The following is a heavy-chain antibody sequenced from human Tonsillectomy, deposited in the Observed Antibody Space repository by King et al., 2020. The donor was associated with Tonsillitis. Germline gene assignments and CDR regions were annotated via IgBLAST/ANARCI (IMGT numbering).Heavy chain of an antibody. V-gene: IGHV3-9*01. J-gene: IGHJ4*02. Sequence: VQLVESGGGLVQPGRSLRLSCAASGFTFDDYAMHWVRQAPGKGLEWVSDISWNSGSIGYADSVKGRFTISRDNAKNSLFLQMNSLRTEDTALYYCAKDIHYYDSSGYFDYWGQGALVTVSS. CDR1: GFTFDDYA. D-gene: IGHD3-22*01. CDR3: AKDIHYYDSSGYFDY. CDR2: ISWNSGSI.